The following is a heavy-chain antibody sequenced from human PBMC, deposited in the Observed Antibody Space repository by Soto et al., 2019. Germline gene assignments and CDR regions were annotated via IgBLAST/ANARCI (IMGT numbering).Heavy chain of an antibody. CDR1: GGSISSGGYS. J-gene: IGHJ4*02. CDR3: ARVGPPNAEQQLAYFDY. V-gene: IGHV4-30-2*01. CDR2: IYHSGRT. Sequence: PSETLSLTCAVSGGSISSGGYSWSWIRQPPGKGLEWIGYIYHSGRTYYNPSLKSRVTISVDRSKNQFSLKLSSVTAADTAVYYCARVGPPNAEQQLAYFDYWGQGTLVTVSS. D-gene: IGHD6-13*01.